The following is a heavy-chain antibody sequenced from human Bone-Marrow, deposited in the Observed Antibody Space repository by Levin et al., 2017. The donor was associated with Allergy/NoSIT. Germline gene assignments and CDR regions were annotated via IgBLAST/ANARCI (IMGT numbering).Heavy chain of an antibody. CDR2: IYDTGNT. CDR3: ARFVWGSNRGFDY. V-gene: IGHV4-59*01. J-gene: IGHJ4*02. Sequence: SETLSLTCTVSGGSISSDNWSWIRQPPGKGLEWIGYIYDTGNTNYNPSLKSRVTLSVDTSKNQFSLKLSSVTPADTAVYYCARFVWGSNRGFDYWGQGTLVTVSS. CDR1: GGSISSDN. D-gene: IGHD3-16*02.